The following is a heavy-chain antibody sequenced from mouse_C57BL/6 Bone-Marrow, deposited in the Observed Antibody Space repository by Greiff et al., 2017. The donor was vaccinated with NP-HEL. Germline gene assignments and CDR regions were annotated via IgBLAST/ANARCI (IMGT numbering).Heavy chain of an antibody. CDR2: IDPSDSET. CDR3: ARGDYFDY. CDR1: GYTFTSYW. V-gene: IGHV1-52*01. Sequence: VQLQQPGAELVRPGSSVKLSCKASGYTFTSYWLHWVKQRPIQGLEWIGNIDPSDSETHYNQKFKDKATLTVDKSSSTAYMQLSSLTSEDSAVYYWARGDYFDYWGQGTTLTVSS. J-gene: IGHJ2*01.